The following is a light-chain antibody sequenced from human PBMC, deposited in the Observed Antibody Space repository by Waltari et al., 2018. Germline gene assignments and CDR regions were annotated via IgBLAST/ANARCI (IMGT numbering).Light chain of an antibody. CDR3: QQGSILPRT. V-gene: IGKV3-11*01. CDR1: ESVYKY. Sequence: EVVLTQSPVTLSLSAGERASLSCRASESVYKYLAWYQQRPGQPPRRLIYDTANRAAGVPGRCSGSGYGTDFTLTITSLEAEDFAVYFGQQGSILPRTFGGGTRVEIK. J-gene: IGKJ4*01. CDR2: DTA.